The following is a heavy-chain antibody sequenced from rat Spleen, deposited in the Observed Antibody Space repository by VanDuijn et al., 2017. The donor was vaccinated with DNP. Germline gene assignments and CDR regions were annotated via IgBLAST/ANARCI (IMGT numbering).Heavy chain of an antibody. CDR2: IAYDGFTT. J-gene: IGHJ2*01. Sequence: EVLLVESDGGLVQPGRSLKLSCAASGFTFSNYGMAWVRQAPTKGLEWVATIAYDGFTTYYRDSVKGRFTISRDNAKSTLYLQMDSLRSEDTATYYCARQVWAFDYWGQGVMVTVSS. V-gene: IGHV5-29*01. D-gene: IGHD1-7*01. CDR3: ARQVWAFDY. CDR1: GFTFSNYG.